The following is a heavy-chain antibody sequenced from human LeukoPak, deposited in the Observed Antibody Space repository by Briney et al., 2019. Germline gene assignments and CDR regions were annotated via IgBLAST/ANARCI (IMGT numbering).Heavy chain of an antibody. J-gene: IGHJ4*02. CDR2: IYTSGST. CDR1: GGSISSYY. V-gene: IGHV4-4*07. CDR3: ARHGDYEGYFDS. Sequence: SETLSLTCTVSGGSISSYYWSWIRQPAGKGLEWIGRIYTSGSTNYNPSLKSRVTISVDKSKNQFSLKLSSVTAADTAVYYCARHGDYEGYFDSWGQGTLVTVSS. D-gene: IGHD4-17*01.